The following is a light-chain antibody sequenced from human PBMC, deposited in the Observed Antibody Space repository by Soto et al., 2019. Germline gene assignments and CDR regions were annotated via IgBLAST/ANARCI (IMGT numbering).Light chain of an antibody. V-gene: IGLV2-14*03. Sequence: QSALPQPASVSGSPGQSITISCTGTSSDFGGYNYVSWYQRHPGEAPKLLIYDVYKRPSGVSNRFSGSKSGYTASLTIPGLQAEDEADYFCASQTTTSTLVFGAGTKVTVL. CDR3: ASQTTTSTLV. J-gene: IGLJ1*01. CDR2: DVY. CDR1: SSDFGGYNY.